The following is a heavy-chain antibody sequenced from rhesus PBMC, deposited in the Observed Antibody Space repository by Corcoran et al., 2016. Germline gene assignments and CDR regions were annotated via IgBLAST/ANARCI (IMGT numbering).Heavy chain of an antibody. D-gene: IGHD3-22*01. Sequence: QVTLKESGPALVKPTQTLTLTCTFSGFSISTTGTGVGWMRKPPGKALEWLASSYWNDSKYYSTSMKSMPTISEDTSKNQLVLTMTNMDPVDTATYYCARVLWSTMSDYWGQGVLVTVSS. V-gene: IGHV2-95*01. CDR3: ARVLWSTMSDY. CDR1: GFSISTTGTG. J-gene: IGHJ4*01. CDR2: SYWNDSK.